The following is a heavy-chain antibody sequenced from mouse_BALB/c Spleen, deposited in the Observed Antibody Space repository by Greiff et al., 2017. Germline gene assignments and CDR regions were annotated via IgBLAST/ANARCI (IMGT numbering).Heavy chain of an antibody. V-gene: IGHV1-54*03. J-gene: IGHJ4*01. Sequence: VQLQQSGAELVRPGTSVKVSCKDSGYAFTNYLIEWVKQRPGQGLKWIGVINPGSGGTNYNEKFKGKATLTADKSSSTAYMQLSSLTSDDSAVYFCARKGALPYYAMDYWGQGTSVTVSS. D-gene: IGHD1-2*01. CDR1: GYAFTNYL. CDR3: ARKGALPYYAMDY. CDR2: INPGSGGT.